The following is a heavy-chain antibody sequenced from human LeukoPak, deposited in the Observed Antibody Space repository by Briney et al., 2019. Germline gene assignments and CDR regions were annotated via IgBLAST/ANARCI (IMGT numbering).Heavy chain of an antibody. CDR3: AREGYYYFDY. CDR2: ISASGNTK. V-gene: IGHV3-48*03. J-gene: IGHJ4*02. Sequence: GGSLRLSCAASGFTFSSYEVIWVRQAPGKGLEWVSYISASGNTKYYTDSVKGRFTVSRDNAKNSLYLQMNSLRAEDTAVYYCAREGYYYFDYWGQGTLVTVSS. CDR1: GFTFSSYE. D-gene: IGHD1-1*01.